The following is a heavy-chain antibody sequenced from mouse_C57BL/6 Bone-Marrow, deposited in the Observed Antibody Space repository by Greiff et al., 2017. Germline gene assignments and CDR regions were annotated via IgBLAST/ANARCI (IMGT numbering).Heavy chain of an antibody. CDR3: ALITTVVGRYAMDY. CDR2: IYPRSGNT. Sequence: VQLQESGAELVRPGASVKLSCKASGYTFTSYGISWVKQRTGQGLEWIGEIYPRSGNTYYNEKFKGKATLTADTSSSTAYMELRSLTSEDSAVYFCALITTVVGRYAMDYWGQGTSVTVSS. D-gene: IGHD1-1*01. J-gene: IGHJ4*01. V-gene: IGHV1-81*01. CDR1: GYTFTSYG.